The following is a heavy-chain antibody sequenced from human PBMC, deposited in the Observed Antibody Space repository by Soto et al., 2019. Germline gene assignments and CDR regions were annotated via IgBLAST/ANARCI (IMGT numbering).Heavy chain of an antibody. V-gene: IGHV3-30-3*01. CDR3: ARVPYGDYSDYYYYYGMDV. Sequence: PGGSLRLSCEASGFTFSVYTMNWVRQVPGKGLQWVAVISCDGSNKYYADSVKGRFTISRDNSKNTLYLQMNSLRAEDTAVYYCARVPYGDYSDYYYYYGMDVWGQGTTVTVSS. J-gene: IGHJ6*02. D-gene: IGHD4-17*01. CDR1: GFTFSVYT. CDR2: ISCDGSNK.